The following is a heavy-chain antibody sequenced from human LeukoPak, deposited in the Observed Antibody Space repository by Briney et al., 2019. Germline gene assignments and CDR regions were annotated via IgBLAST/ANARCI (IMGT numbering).Heavy chain of an antibody. D-gene: IGHD2-2*02. Sequence: SETLSLTCAVYGGSFSGYYWSWIRQPPGKGLEWIGEINHSGSTNYNPSLKSRVTISVDTSKNQSSLKLSSVTAADTAVYYCARGLPAAIRYNWFDPWGQGTLVTVSS. CDR1: GGSFSGYY. V-gene: IGHV4-34*01. CDR2: INHSGST. CDR3: ARGLPAAIRYNWFDP. J-gene: IGHJ5*02.